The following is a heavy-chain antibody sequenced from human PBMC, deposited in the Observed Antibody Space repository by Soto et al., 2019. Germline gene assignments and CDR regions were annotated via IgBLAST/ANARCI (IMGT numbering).Heavy chain of an antibody. D-gene: IGHD1-20*01. Sequence: EVQLVESGGGLVQPGGSLRLSCAATGLSLNSLWMYWIRQSPGGGLQWISGINGNGRSTRYVDSVSGRFTISRDNAQNTLYLQINSLRAEDTAIYYCASYNWPATSDYWGQGTPVTVSS. CDR3: ASYNWPATSDY. CDR2: INGNGRST. CDR1: GLSLNSLW. V-gene: IGHV3-74*01. J-gene: IGHJ4*02.